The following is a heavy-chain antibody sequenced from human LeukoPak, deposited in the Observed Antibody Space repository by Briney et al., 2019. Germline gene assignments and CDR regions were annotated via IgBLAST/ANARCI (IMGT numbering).Heavy chain of an antibody. D-gene: IGHD3-22*01. CDR1: GFSFSSYA. CDR2: ISASGGST. J-gene: IGHJ3*02. Sequence: PGGSLRLSCAASGFSFSSYAITWVRQAPGEGLEWVSAISASGGSTYYADSVKGRFTISRDNSKNTLYLQMNGLRAEDTAVYYCAKGEGDSSGYYHDAFDIWGQGTMVTVSS. CDR3: AKGEGDSSGYYHDAFDI. V-gene: IGHV3-23*01.